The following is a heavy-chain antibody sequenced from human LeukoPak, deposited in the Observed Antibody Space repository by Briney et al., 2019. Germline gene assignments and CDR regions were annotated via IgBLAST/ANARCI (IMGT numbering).Heavy chain of an antibody. V-gene: IGHV3-23*01. CDR2: ISGSGGST. CDR1: GFTFSSYA. Sequence: GGSLRLSCAASGFTFSSYAMSWVRQAPGKGLEWVSAISGSGGSTYYADSVKGRFTISRDNSKNTLYLQMNSLRAEDTAVYYCAEDRQVVVPAAIEFDYWGQGTLVTVSS. J-gene: IGHJ4*02. CDR3: AEDRQVVVPAAIEFDY. D-gene: IGHD2-2*01.